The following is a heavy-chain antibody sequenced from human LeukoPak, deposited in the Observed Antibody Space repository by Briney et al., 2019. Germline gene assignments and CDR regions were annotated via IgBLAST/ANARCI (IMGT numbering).Heavy chain of an antibody. CDR1: GGSISSGDYY. Sequence: SETLSLTCTVSGGSISSGDYYWSWIRQPPGKGLEWIGYIYYSGSTYYNPSLKSRVTISVDTSKNQFSLKLSSVTAADTAVCYCARATYYDFWSGYSGAFDIWGQGTMVTVSS. CDR2: IYYSGST. D-gene: IGHD3-3*01. J-gene: IGHJ3*02. CDR3: ARATYYDFWSGYSGAFDI. V-gene: IGHV4-30-4*08.